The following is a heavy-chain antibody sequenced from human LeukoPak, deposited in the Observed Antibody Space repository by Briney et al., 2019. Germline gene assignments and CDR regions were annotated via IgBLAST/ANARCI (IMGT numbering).Heavy chain of an antibody. Sequence: ASVKVSCKVSGYTLTELSMHWVRQAPGKGLEWMGGFDPEDGETIYAQKFQGRVTMTEDTSTDTAYMELSSLISEDTAVYYCATASRDWLWLVEASDIWGQGTMVTVSS. CDR3: ATASRDWLWLVEASDI. CDR1: GYTLTELS. J-gene: IGHJ3*02. D-gene: IGHD6-19*01. CDR2: FDPEDGET. V-gene: IGHV1-24*01.